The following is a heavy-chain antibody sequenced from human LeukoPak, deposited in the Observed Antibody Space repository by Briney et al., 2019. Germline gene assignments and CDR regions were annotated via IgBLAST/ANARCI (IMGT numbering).Heavy chain of an antibody. CDR3: AKDLDYYDSSGIFDY. D-gene: IGHD3-22*01. CDR2: ISYDGSTT. V-gene: IGHV3-30*18. CDR1: GFTFSSYG. Sequence: GGSLRLSCAASGFTFSSYGMHWVRQAPGKGLEWVAVISYDGSTTYYGDSVKGRFTISRDNSKNTLYLQMNSLRAEDTAVYYCAKDLDYYDSSGIFDYWGQGTLVTVSS. J-gene: IGHJ4*02.